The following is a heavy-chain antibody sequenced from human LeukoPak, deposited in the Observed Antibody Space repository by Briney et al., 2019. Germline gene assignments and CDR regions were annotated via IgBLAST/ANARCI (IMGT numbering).Heavy chain of an antibody. Sequence: PGGSLRLSCAVSGFTVSSNYMSWVRQAPGKGLEWVSVIYSGGSTYYADSVKGRFTISRDNSKNTLYLQMNSLRAEDTAVYYCAREYSYDYVWGSYRYTGYFDYWGQGTLVTVSS. CDR3: AREYSYDYVWGSYRYTGYFDY. V-gene: IGHV3-66*01. J-gene: IGHJ4*02. CDR1: GFTVSSNY. CDR2: IYSGGST. D-gene: IGHD3-16*02.